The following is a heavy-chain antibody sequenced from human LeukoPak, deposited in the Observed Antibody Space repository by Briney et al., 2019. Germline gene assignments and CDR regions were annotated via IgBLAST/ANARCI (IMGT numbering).Heavy chain of an antibody. CDR2: ISYDGSNK. D-gene: IGHD3-3*01. V-gene: IGHV3-30-3*01. Sequence: GGSLRLSCAASGFTFSSYAMHWVRQAPGKGLEWVAVISYDGSNKYYADSVKGRFTISRDNSKNTLYLQMNSLRAEDTAVYYCARDTRYYDFWSGYQHAFDIWGQGTMVTVSS. CDR1: GFTFSSYA. J-gene: IGHJ3*02. CDR3: ARDTRYYDFWSGYQHAFDI.